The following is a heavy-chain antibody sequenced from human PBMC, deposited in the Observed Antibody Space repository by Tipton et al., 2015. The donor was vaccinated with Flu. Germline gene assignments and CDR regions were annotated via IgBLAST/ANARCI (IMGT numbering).Heavy chain of an antibody. CDR2: IYNDGST. J-gene: IGHJ3*02. CDR3: AREGLLRAFDI. V-gene: IGHV4-59*12. D-gene: IGHD2-15*01. CDR1: GGSISSYY. Sequence: TLSLTCTVSGGSISSYYWNWIRQSPGQGLQWIGFIYNDGSTTYNPSLKGRVSMSVDTSKDQFSLNLSSVTAADTAVYCCAREGLLRAFDIWGQGTMVNVSS.